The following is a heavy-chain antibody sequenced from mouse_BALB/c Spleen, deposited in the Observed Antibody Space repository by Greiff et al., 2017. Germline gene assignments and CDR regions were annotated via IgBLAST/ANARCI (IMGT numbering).Heavy chain of an antibody. CDR3: TGTYYRYYFDY. CDR1: GYTFTSYW. D-gene: IGHD2-14*01. V-gene: IGHV1S127*01. J-gene: IGHJ2*01. Sequence: QVQLKQPGAELVKPGASVKMSCKASGYTFTSYWMHWVKQRPGQGLEWIGVIDPSDSYTSYNQKFKGKATLTVDTSSSTAYMQLSSLTSEDSAVYYCTGTYYRYYFDYWGQGTTLTVSS. CDR2: IDPSDSYT.